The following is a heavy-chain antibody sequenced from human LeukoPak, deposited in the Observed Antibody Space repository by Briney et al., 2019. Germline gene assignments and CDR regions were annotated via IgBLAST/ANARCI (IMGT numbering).Heavy chain of an antibody. CDR2: ISNSGDTI. CDR1: GFTFSSDS. CDR3: ARVLSGQVA. V-gene: IGHV3-48*01. J-gene: IGHJ4*02. D-gene: IGHD5-12*01. Sequence: GGSLRLSCAASGFTFSSDSMNWVRQAPGKGLEWIAYISNSGDTIYYADSVKGRFTISRDNAKDSLSLQMNSLRAEDTAAYYCARVLSGQVAWGQGTLVTVSS.